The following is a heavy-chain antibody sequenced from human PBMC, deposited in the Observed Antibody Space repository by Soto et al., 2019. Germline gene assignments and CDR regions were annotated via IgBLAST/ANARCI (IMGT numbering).Heavy chain of an antibody. J-gene: IGHJ6*02. Sequence: EVQLVQSGAEVKKPGESLKISCKGSGYSFTSYWIGWVRQMPGKGLEWMGIIYPGDSDTRYSPSFQGQVTISADKSISTAYLQWSSLKASDTAMYYCARSAPSIVVVPAANAYYYYGMDVWGQGTTVTVSS. CDR2: IYPGDSDT. D-gene: IGHD2-2*01. CDR3: ARSAPSIVVVPAANAYYYYGMDV. CDR1: GYSFTSYW. V-gene: IGHV5-51*01.